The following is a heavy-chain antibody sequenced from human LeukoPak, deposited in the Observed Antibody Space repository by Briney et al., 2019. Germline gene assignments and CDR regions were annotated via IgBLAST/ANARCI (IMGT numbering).Heavy chain of an antibody. CDR2: INHSGST. V-gene: IGHV4-34*01. CDR1: GGSFSGYY. Sequence: SETLSLTCAVYGGSFSGYYWSWIRRPPGKGLEWIGEINHSGSTNYNPSLKSRVTISVDTSKNQFSLKLSSVTAADTAVYYCTVVVVAATWTLIDYWGQGTLVTVSS. CDR3: TVVVVAATWTLIDY. J-gene: IGHJ4*02. D-gene: IGHD2-15*01.